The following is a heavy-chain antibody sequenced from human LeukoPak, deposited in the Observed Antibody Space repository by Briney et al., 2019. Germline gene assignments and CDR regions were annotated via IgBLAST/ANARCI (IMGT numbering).Heavy chain of an antibody. V-gene: IGHV4-34*01. Sequence: SENLFLNCAVYGGSFSGYYWSWIRQPPGKGLKWIGEINHSGSTNYNPSLKSRVTISADTSKNQFSLKLSSVTAADAAVYYCARAGGDGYNYGYWGQGTLVTVSS. CDR2: INHSGST. CDR3: ARAGGDGYNYGY. J-gene: IGHJ4*02. CDR1: GGSFSGYY. D-gene: IGHD5-24*01.